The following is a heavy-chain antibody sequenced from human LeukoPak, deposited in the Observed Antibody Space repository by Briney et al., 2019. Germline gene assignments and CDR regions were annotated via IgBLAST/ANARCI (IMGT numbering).Heavy chain of an antibody. Sequence: GESLKISCNLSGYIFTNYWIGWVRQVPGKGPEWMGIIYPGDSDTKYSPSFQGQVTISADKSITTAYLQWSSLKASDTALYYCARQSSSLGPFDYWGQGTQVTVSS. V-gene: IGHV5-51*01. CDR3: ARQSSSLGPFDY. CDR2: IYPGDSDT. D-gene: IGHD3-10*01. J-gene: IGHJ4*02. CDR1: GYIFTNYW.